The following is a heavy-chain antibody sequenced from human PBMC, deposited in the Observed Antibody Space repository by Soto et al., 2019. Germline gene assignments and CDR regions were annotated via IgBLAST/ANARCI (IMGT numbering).Heavy chain of an antibody. CDR2: ISSSSSYT. CDR3: ARVYCGGDCYSGTGL. CDR1: GFTFSDYY. Sequence: VGSLRLSCAASGFTFSDYYMSWIRQAPGKGLEWVSYISSSSSYTNYADSVKGRFTISRGNAKNSLYLQMNSLRAEDTAVYYCARVYCGGDCYSGTGLWGQGTLVTVSS. V-gene: IGHV3-11*06. D-gene: IGHD2-21*02. J-gene: IGHJ4*02.